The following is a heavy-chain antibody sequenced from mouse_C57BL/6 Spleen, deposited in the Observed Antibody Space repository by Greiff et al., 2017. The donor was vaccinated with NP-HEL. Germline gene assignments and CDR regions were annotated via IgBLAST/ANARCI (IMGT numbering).Heavy chain of an antibody. V-gene: IGHV1-82*01. CDR3: VYDGYYEDY. CDR2: IYPGDGDT. CDR1: GYAFSSSW. J-gene: IGHJ2*01. D-gene: IGHD2-3*01. Sequence: VQVVESGPELVKPGASVKISCKASGYAFSSSWMNWVKQRPGKGLEWIGRIYPGDGDTNYNGKFKGKATLTADKSSSTAYMQLSSLTSEDSAVYFCVYDGYYEDYWGQGTTLTVSS.